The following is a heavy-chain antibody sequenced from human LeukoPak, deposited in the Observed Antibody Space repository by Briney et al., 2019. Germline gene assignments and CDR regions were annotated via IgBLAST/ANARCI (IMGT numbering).Heavy chain of an antibody. V-gene: IGHV1-69*13. D-gene: IGHD3-3*01. J-gene: IGHJ5*02. CDR3: ARGLNYDFWSGSEHIIDP. CDR1: GGTFSSYA. CDR2: IIPIFGTA. Sequence: ASVKVSCKASGGTFSSYAISWVRQAPGQGLEWMGGIIPIFGTANYAQKFQGRVTITADESTSTAYMELSSLRSEDTAVYYCARGLNYDFWSGSEHIIDPWGQGTLVTVSS.